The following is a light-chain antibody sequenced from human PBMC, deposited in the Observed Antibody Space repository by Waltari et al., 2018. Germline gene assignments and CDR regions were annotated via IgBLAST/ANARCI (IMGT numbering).Light chain of an antibody. CDR2: KAN. V-gene: IGLV8-61*01. Sequence: QTVVTQAPSLSVSPGGAVTLTCALSSASLSTTSSATWYQQTPGQAPRTLVYKANARSSGVPDRFSGSILGNTAALTITGAQADDESDYYCALYMGSGIWVFGGGTRLTVL. CDR1: SASLSTTSS. J-gene: IGLJ3*02. CDR3: ALYMGSGIWV.